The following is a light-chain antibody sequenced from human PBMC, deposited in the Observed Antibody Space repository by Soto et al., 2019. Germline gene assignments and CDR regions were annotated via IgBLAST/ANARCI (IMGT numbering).Light chain of an antibody. Sequence: IPMTQSPSSPSASVGERVTITFPASQSISSYLNWYQQKPGKAPKLLIYAASSLQSGVPSRFSGSGSGTDFTLTISSLQPEDFATYYCQQSYSTRITFGQGTRLDIK. CDR2: AAS. V-gene: IGKV1-39*01. CDR3: QQSYSTRIT. CDR1: QSISSY. J-gene: IGKJ5*01.